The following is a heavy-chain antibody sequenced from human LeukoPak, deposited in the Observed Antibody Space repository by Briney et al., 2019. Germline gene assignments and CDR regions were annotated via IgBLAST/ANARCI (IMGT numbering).Heavy chain of an antibody. CDR1: GYTFTSYG. J-gene: IGHJ6*02. CDR3: ARDRLRYFDWLLESDYYYGMDV. Sequence: ASVKVSCKASGYTFTSYGISWVRQAPGQGLEWMGWISAYNGNTNYAQKLQGRVTMTTDTSTSTAYMELRSLRSDDTAVYYCARDRLRYFDWLLESDYYYGMDVWGQGTTVTVSS. D-gene: IGHD3-9*01. V-gene: IGHV1-18*01. CDR2: ISAYNGNT.